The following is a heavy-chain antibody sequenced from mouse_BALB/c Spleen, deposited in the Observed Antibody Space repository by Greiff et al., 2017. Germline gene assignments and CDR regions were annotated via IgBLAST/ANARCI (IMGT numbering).Heavy chain of an antibody. CDR1: GYTFTDYN. D-gene: IGHD1-1*01. J-gene: IGHJ3*01. CDR2: IYPYNGGT. CDR3: ARISYYGSSGFAY. V-gene: IGHV1S29*02. Sequence: EVQLQQSGPELVKPGASVKISCKASGYTFTDYNMHWVKQSHGKSLEWIGYIYPYNGGTGYNQKFKSKATLTVDNSSSTAYMELRSLTSEDSAVYYCARISYYGSSGFAYWGQGTLVTVSA.